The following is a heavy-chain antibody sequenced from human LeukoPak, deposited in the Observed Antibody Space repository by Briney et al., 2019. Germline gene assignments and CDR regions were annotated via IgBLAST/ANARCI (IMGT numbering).Heavy chain of an antibody. Sequence: GGSLRLSCAASGFTFSSYWMSWVRQAPGKGLEWVANIRQDGSEKFYVGSVKGRFTISRDNAKNSLYLQMNSLRAEDTAVYYCARLYYDSSGSQIDYWGQGTLVTVSS. CDR2: IRQDGSEK. J-gene: IGHJ4*02. V-gene: IGHV3-7*01. D-gene: IGHD3-22*01. CDR1: GFTFSSYW. CDR3: ARLYYDSSGSQIDY.